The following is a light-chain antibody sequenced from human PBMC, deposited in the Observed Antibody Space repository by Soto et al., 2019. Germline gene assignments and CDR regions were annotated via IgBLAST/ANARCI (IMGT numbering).Light chain of an antibody. J-gene: IGLJ1*01. CDR2: EVV. Sequence: QSALTQPASVSGSPGQSITISCTGTSSDVGGYNYVSWYQHHPGKAPKLMIYEVVNRPSGVSNRFSGSKSGITASLTISWLQAEDEADYYCTSYTSSSPLVFGTGTKVTVL. CDR3: TSYTSSSPLV. CDR1: SSDVGGYNY. V-gene: IGLV2-14*01.